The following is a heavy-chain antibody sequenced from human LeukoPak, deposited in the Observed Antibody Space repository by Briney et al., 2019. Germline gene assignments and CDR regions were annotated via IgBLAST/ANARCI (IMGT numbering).Heavy chain of an antibody. J-gene: IGHJ5*02. CDR1: GGSFSGYY. D-gene: IGHD2-15*01. CDR3: ARLYCSGGSCYPP. V-gene: IGHV4-34*01. CDR2: INHSGST. Sequence: SETLSLTCAVYGGSFSGYYWSWIRQPPGKGLEWIGEINHSGSTNYNPSLKSRVTISVDTSKNQFSLKLSSVTAADTAEYYCARLYCSGGSCYPPWGQGTLVTVSS.